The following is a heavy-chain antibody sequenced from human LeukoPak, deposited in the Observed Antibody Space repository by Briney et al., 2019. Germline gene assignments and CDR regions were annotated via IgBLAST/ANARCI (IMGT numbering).Heavy chain of an antibody. CDR2: ISASGGRT. D-gene: IGHD1-26*01. CDR3: AKDQRWESPHYLDS. Sequence: PGGPLSLFCAPSGFTFCRPAMMWLRQVRGKGLVWVSGISASGGRTFYGVSGRGRYTISRHNSKNTLSVQMKRVRGEDRAIYYCAKDQRWESPHYLDSWSQGTLVTVSS. V-gene: IGHV3-23*01. J-gene: IGHJ4*02. CDR1: GFTFCRPA.